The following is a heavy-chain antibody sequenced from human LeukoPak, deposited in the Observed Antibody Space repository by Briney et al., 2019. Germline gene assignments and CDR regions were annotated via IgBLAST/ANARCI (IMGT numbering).Heavy chain of an antibody. V-gene: IGHV1-69*13. CDR3: ARSAAIGRWFDP. J-gene: IGHJ5*02. D-gene: IGHD2-2*02. Sequence: GASVKVSCKASGGTFSSYAISSVRQAPGQGLEWMGGIIPIFGTANYAQKFQGRVTITADESTSTAYMELSSLRSEDTAVYYCARSAAIGRWFDPWGQGTLVTVSS. CDR1: GGTFSSYA. CDR2: IIPIFGTA.